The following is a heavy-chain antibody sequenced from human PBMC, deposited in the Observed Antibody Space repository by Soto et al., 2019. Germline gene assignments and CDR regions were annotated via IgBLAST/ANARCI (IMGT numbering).Heavy chain of an antibody. J-gene: IGHJ4*02. CDR2: ISSSGSTI. Sequence: PRLSCAASGFTFSDYYMSWIRQAPGKGLEWVSYISSSGSTIYYADSVKGRFTISRDNAKNSLYLQMNSLRAEDTAVYYCARDNYSGYVNDYWGQGTLVTVSS. CDR1: GFTFSDYY. CDR3: ARDNYSGYVNDY. D-gene: IGHD5-12*01. V-gene: IGHV3-11*01.